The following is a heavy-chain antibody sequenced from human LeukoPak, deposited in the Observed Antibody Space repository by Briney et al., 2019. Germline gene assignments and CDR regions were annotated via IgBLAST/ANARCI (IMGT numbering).Heavy chain of an antibody. D-gene: IGHD4-23*01. CDR2: ISDSGSA. Sequence: SETLSLTCTVSGGSITSRSYHWGWIRQPPGKGLEWIGSISDSGSAYYNPSLKSRVTISVDTSKTQFSLKLSSMTAADTAVYYCARLASVVTDYWGQGTLVTVSS. CDR1: GGSITSRSYH. J-gene: IGHJ4*02. V-gene: IGHV4-39*01. CDR3: ARLASVVTDY.